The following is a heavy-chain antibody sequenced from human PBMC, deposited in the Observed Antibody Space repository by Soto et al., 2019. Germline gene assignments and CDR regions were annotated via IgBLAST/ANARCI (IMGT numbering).Heavy chain of an antibody. D-gene: IGHD1-26*01. CDR1: GFTFSSYA. J-gene: IGHJ4*02. Sequence: EVQLLESGGGLVQPGGSLRLSCAASGFTFSSYAMSWVRQAPGQGLEWVSVISGSGGSTYYADSAKGRFTISRDTAKTTLYLQMNSLRAEDTAVYYCARRGSGSYLDSWGQGTLVTVSS. CDR2: ISGSGGST. CDR3: ARRGSGSYLDS. V-gene: IGHV3-23*01.